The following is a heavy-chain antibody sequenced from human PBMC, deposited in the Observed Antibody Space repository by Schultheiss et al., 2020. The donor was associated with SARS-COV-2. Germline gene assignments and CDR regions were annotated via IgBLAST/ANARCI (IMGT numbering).Heavy chain of an antibody. V-gene: IGHV3-13*01. CDR1: GFTFSSYD. D-gene: IGHD2-21*01. Sequence: GGSLRLSCAASGFTFSSYDMHWVRQATGKGLEWVSAIGTAGDTYYPGSVKGRFTISRDNSKNTLYLQMNSLRAEDTAVYYCARAGGGQFLEYWGQGTLVTVSS. CDR3: ARAGGGQFLEY. J-gene: IGHJ4*02. CDR2: IGTAGDT.